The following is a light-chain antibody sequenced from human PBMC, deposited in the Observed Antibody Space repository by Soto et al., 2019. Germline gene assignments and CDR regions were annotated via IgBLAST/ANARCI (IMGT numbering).Light chain of an antibody. CDR3: QQYGDSPRT. J-gene: IGKJ1*01. CDR1: QSVPRNY. V-gene: IGKV3-20*01. Sequence: EIVLTQSPGTLSLSPGERATLSCRASQSVPRNYLAWYQQRPGQAPRLLIYDAFNRATGIPDRFSGRGSGTDFTLTISRLEPEDFAVYYCQQYGDSPRTFGQGTKVDIK. CDR2: DAF.